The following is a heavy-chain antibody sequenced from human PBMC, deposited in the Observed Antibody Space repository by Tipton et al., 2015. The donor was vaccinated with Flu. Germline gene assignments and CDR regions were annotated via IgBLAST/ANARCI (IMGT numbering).Heavy chain of an antibody. CDR1: GGSISSSNW. D-gene: IGHD3-10*01. V-gene: IGHV4-4*02. CDR2: IYHSGST. CDR3: ATYYYGSGTQSAFDY. Sequence: TLSLTCAVSGGSISSSNWWSWVRQPPGKGLEWIGEIYHSGSTNYNPSLKSRVTISVDTSKNQFSLKLSSVTAADTAVYYCATYYYGSGTQSAFDYWGQGTLVTVSS. J-gene: IGHJ4*02.